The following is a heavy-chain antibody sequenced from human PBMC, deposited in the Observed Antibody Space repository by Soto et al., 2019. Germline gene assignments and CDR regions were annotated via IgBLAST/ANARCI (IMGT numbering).Heavy chain of an antibody. CDR3: ARDVDTAMVY. CDR1: GGSISSGGYY. D-gene: IGHD5-18*01. CDR2: IYYSGST. Sequence: SETLSLTCTVSGGSISSGGYYWSWIRQHPGKGLEWIGYIYYSGSTYYNPSLKSRVTRSVDTSKNQFSLKLSSVTAADTAVYYCARDVDTAMVYWGQGTRVTVSS. J-gene: IGHJ4*02. V-gene: IGHV4-31*03.